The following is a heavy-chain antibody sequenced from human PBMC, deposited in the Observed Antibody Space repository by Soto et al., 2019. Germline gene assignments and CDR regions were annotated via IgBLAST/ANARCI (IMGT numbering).Heavy chain of an antibody. CDR3: ATGFLTTVTPFDY. CDR2: IDPSGGVT. D-gene: IGHD4-17*01. V-gene: IGHV1-46*01. J-gene: IGHJ4*02. Sequence: ASVKVSCKTSGYTFTKFHIHWVRQAPGQGLEWMGMIDPSGGVTRDAQRFQGRITMTRDTSTDTAYMELSSLRSEDTAVYYCATGFLTTVTPFDYWGQGTLVTVS. CDR1: GYTFTKFH.